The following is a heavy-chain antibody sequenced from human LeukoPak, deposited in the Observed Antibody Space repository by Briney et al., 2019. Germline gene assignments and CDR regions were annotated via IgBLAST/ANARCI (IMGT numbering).Heavy chain of an antibody. CDR2: INHSGST. CDR3: ARGVGSGSYLHY. V-gene: IGHV4-39*07. Sequence: SETLSLTCTVSGGSISSGGYYWSWIRQPPGKGLEWIGEINHSGSTNYNPSLKSRVTISVDTSKNQFSLKLSSVTAADTAVYYCARGVGSGSYLHYWGQGTLVTVSS. J-gene: IGHJ4*02. CDR1: GGSISSGGYY. D-gene: IGHD3-10*01.